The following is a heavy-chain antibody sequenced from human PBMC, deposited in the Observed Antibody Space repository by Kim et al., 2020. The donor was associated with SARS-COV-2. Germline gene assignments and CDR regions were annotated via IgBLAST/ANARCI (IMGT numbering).Heavy chain of an antibody. V-gene: IGHV3-48*03. D-gene: IGHD6-19*01. CDR3: ARDSSGWYTIPDYFDY. J-gene: IGHJ4*02. CDR1: GFTFSSYE. Sequence: GGSLRLSCAASGFTFSSYEMNWVRQAPGKGLEWVSYISSSGSTIYYADSVKGRFTISRDNAKNSLYLQMNSLRAEDTAVYYCARDSSGWYTIPDYFDYWGQGTLFTVSS. CDR2: ISSSGSTI.